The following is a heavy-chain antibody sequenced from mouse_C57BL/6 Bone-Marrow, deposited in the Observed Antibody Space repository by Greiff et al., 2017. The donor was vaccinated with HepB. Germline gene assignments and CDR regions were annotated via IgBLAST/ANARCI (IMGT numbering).Heavy chain of an antibody. D-gene: IGHD2-1*01. J-gene: IGHJ4*01. V-gene: IGHV2-9*01. CDR1: GFSLTSYG. CDR2: ICGGGST. CDR3: AKQGDGNYEGAMDY. Sequence: VQLQELGPGLVAPSQCLSITCTVSGFSLTSYGVDWVRQPPGKGLEWLGVICGGGSTNYNSAIMSRMSISKTNSKSQVFLKMNSLKTDDTAMYYGAKQGDGNYEGAMDYWGQGTSVTVSS.